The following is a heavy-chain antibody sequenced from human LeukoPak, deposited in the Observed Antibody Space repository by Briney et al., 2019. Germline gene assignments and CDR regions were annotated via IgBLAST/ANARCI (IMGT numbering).Heavy chain of an antibody. D-gene: IGHD2/OR15-2a*01. CDR2: INPDSGGT. CDR3: ARTFYDTLDSDAFDF. Sequence: ASVKVSCKASGYTFTGYYMHWVRQAPGQGLVWMGWINPDSGGTNNAQKFQGRVTMTRDTSISTAYMELSRLRSDDTAVYYCARTFYDTLDSDAFDFWGQGTMVIVSS. J-gene: IGHJ3*01. CDR1: GYTFTGYY. V-gene: IGHV1-2*02.